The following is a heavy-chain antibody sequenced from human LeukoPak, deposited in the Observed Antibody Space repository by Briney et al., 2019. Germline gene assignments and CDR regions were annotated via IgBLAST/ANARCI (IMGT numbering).Heavy chain of an antibody. CDR2: IPGSGTST. J-gene: IGHJ4*02. CDR3: TKGVLTGHYMGDS. D-gene: IGHD3-9*01. Sequence: GGSLRLSCAASGFTFSSYAMSWVRQAQGKGLEWVSAIPGSGTSTFYADSVKGRFTISRDNSKNTLYLQMNSLRAEDTAVYYCTKGVLTGHYMGDSWGQGTLVTVS. CDR1: GFTFSSYA. V-gene: IGHV3-23*01.